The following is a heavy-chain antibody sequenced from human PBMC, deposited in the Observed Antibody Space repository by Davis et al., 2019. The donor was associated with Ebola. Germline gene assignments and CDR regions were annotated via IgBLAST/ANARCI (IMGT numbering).Heavy chain of an antibody. J-gene: IGHJ3*02. Sequence: GGSLRLSCAASGFTFSDHYMSWVRQAPGKGLEWVAVISYDGSNKYYADSVKGRFTISRDNSKNTLSLQMNSLRPEDTAVYYCARTSIVGTTTTASDIWGQGTLVTVSS. CDR2: ISYDGSNK. V-gene: IGHV3-30*03. D-gene: IGHD1-26*01. CDR3: ARTSIVGTTTTASDI. CDR1: GFTFSDHY.